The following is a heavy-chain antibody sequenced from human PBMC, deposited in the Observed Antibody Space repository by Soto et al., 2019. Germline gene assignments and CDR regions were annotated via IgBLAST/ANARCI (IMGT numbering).Heavy chain of an antibody. Sequence: PGGSLKISFRGAGYSITDYGIGWVRQVPGKRLEWRGIMYPGDSDTRYSRSFQGQVAISADNPISTASLHWPSLRASDTAMYYCARALTGTIHPHYFARWGQGTLATVSS. V-gene: IGHV5-51*01. CDR2: MYPGDSDT. CDR1: GYSITDYG. D-gene: IGHD1-7*01. CDR3: ARALTGTIHPHYFAR. J-gene: IGHJ4*02.